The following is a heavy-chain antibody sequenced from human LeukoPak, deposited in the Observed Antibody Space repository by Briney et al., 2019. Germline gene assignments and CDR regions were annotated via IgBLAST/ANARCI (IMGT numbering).Heavy chain of an antibody. CDR1: GFTFSSYE. D-gene: IGHD2-21*02. CDR2: IYSGGST. V-gene: IGHV3-66*01. J-gene: IGHJ4*02. CDR3: ARAARLAYCGGDCYFVFDY. Sequence: PGGSLRLSCAASGFTFSSYEMNWVRQAPGKGLEWVSIIYSGGSTFYADSVKGRFTISRDNSKNTLYLQMNSLRAEDTAVYYCARAARLAYCGGDCYFVFDYLGQGTLVTVSS.